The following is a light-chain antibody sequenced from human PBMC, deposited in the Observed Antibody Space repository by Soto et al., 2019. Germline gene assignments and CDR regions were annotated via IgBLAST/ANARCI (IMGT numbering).Light chain of an antibody. V-gene: IGKV1-39*01. CDR2: AAS. CDR3: QQSYSMPLN. J-gene: IGKJ4*01. CDR1: QSISSY. Sequence: DIQMTQSPSSLSASVGDRVTITCRASQSISSYLNWDQQKPGKAPKLLIYAASSLQSGFPSRFSGIGSGTDFTLTISSLQPEDFATYYCQQSYSMPLNFGGGTKVDIK.